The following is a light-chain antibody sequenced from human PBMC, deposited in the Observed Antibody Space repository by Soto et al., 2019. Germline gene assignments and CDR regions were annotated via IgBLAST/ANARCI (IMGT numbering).Light chain of an antibody. Sequence: QSVLSQPPSASGTPGQTVTMSCSGSSSNIGGNFVSWYQHVPGTAPKVLIFMNNQRPSGVPDRFSGSKSGTSASLAISGLRSEDESDYYCAAWDDSLEGVLFGGGTKLTVL. V-gene: IGLV1-47*01. CDR2: MNN. CDR3: AAWDDSLEGVL. CDR1: SSNIGGNF. J-gene: IGLJ2*01.